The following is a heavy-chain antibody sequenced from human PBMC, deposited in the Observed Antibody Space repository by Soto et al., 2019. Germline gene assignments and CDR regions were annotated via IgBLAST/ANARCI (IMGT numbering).Heavy chain of an antibody. J-gene: IGHJ4*02. Sequence: GGSLRLSCAASGFTFSSYWMSWVRQAPGKGLEWVANIKQDGSEKYYVDSVKGRFTISRDNAKNSLYLQMNSLRAEDTAVYYCAREFGLTGYYSLSVGLFDYWGQGTLVTISS. V-gene: IGHV3-7*01. CDR3: AREFGLTGYYSLSVGLFDY. CDR1: GFTFSSYW. CDR2: IKQDGSEK. D-gene: IGHD3-9*01.